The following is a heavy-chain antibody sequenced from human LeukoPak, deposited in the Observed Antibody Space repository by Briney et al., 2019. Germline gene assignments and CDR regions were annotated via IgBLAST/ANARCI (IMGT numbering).Heavy chain of an antibody. D-gene: IGHD6-13*01. CDR3: ARAGGRPSIAAAGPYYYYYMDV. CDR1: GGSISGDY. Sequence: SETLSLTCTVSGGSISGDYWSWIRQPAGTGLEWIGRIYTSGRTIYNPSLKSRVTISVDTSKNQFSLKLSSVTAADTAVYYCARAGGRPSIAAAGPYYYYYMDVWGKGTTVTVSS. J-gene: IGHJ6*03. CDR2: IYTSGRT. V-gene: IGHV4-4*07.